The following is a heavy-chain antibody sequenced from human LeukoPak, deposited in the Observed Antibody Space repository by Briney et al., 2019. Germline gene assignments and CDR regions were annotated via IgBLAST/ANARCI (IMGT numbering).Heavy chain of an antibody. CDR2: LSDSGSST. V-gene: IGHV3-23*01. J-gene: IGHJ6*04. CDR3: AELGITMIGGV. CDR1: GFTFSSYA. Sequence: GGSLRLSCAASGFTFSSYAMSWVRQAPGKGLMWVSSLSDSGSSTFYADSVKGRFTISRDNAKNSLYLQMNSLRAEDTAVYYCAELGITMIGGVWGKGTTVTISS. D-gene: IGHD3-10*02.